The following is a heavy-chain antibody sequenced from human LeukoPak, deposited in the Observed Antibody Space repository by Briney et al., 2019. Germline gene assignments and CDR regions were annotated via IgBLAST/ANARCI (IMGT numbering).Heavy chain of an antibody. D-gene: IGHD3-22*01. CDR1: GFTFSSYH. V-gene: IGHV3-48*01. Sequence: PGGSLRLSCVGSGFTFSSYHMNWVRQAPGKGLEWVSYISSSSSTKYYADSVKGRFTISRDNAKNSLYLQTNSLRAEDTAVYYCARAQYYSDSTGYYYLHYWGQGTLVTVSS. J-gene: IGHJ4*02. CDR2: ISSSSSTK. CDR3: ARAQYYSDSTGYYYLHY.